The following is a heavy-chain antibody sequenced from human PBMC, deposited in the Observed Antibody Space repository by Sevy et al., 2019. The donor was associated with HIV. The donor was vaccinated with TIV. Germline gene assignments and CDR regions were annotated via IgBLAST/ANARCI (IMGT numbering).Heavy chain of an antibody. J-gene: IGHJ3*02. CDR2: ISGSTSYL. Sequence: GGSLRLSCAASGFTFSSYTINWVRQAPGKGLEWVSSISGSTSYLYYGVSLKGRFTISRDNAKNSLFLQMNSLGAGDTAVYYCAILWFGEFDTFDIWGQGTMVTVSS. CDR1: GFTFSSYT. D-gene: IGHD3-10*01. CDR3: AILWFGEFDTFDI. V-gene: IGHV3-21*01.